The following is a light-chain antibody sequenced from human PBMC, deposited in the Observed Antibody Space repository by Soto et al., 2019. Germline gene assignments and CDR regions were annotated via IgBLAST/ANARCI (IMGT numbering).Light chain of an antibody. V-gene: IGLV2-14*01. CDR3: SSHTSSSNLV. Sequence: QSVLTQPASVSGSPGQSITISCTGTSSDVGGYNYVSWYQQHPGKAPKLMIYEVSNRPSGVSNRFSGSKSGNTASLTISGLQAEDEADYYCSSHTSSSNLVLGNGTKVT. CDR2: EVS. CDR1: SSDVGGYNY. J-gene: IGLJ1*01.